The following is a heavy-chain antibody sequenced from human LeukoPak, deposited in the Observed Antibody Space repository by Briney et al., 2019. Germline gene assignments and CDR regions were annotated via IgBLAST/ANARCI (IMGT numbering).Heavy chain of an antibody. CDR2: IYSGGST. CDR1: GFTVSSNY. CDR3: AGTVVVTAIPSPYFDY. V-gene: IGHV3-66*02. D-gene: IGHD2-21*02. Sequence: GGSLRLSCAASGFTVSSNYMSWVRQAPGKGLKWVSVIYSGGSTYYADSVKGRFTISRDNSKNTLYLQMNSLRAEDTAVYYCAGTVVVTAIPSPYFDYWGQGTLVTVSS. J-gene: IGHJ4*02.